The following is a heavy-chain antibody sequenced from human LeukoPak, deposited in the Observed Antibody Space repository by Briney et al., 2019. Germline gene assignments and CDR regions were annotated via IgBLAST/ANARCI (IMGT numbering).Heavy chain of an antibody. Sequence: GGSLRLSCAASAFTFSSYGMHWVRQAPGKGLEWVAFIRYDGSNKYYADSVKGRFTISRDNSKNTLYLQMNSLRAEDTAVYYCAKDLYIAVAGIFDYWGQGTLVTVSS. CDR1: AFTFSSYG. CDR3: AKDLYIAVAGIFDY. CDR2: IRYDGSNK. V-gene: IGHV3-30*02. J-gene: IGHJ4*02. D-gene: IGHD6-19*01.